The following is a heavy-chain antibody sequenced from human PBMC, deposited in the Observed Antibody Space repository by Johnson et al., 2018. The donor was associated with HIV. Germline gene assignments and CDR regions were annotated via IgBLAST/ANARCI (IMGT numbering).Heavy chain of an antibody. J-gene: IGHJ3*02. Sequence: VHLVESGGGLVQPGGSLRLSCAASGFTFSNAWMTWVRQVPGKGLEWVAFIRYDGSEKYYVDSVKGRFTISRDNAKNSLYLQMNSLRAEDTAVYYCAREGIAARLAAFDIWGQGTMVTVSS. D-gene: IGHD6-6*01. CDR1: GFTFSNAW. V-gene: IGHV3-7*03. CDR3: AREGIAARLAAFDI. CDR2: IRYDGSEK.